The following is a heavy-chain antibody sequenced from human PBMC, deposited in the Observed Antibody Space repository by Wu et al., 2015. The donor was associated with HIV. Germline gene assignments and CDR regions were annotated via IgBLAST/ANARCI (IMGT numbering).Heavy chain of an antibody. CDR3: ARVTVPGVAAFDI. CDR1: GYTFTSYG. CDR2: ISPHNGGT. D-gene: IGHD4-17*01. V-gene: IGHV1-18*01. Sequence: QVQLVQSGAEVKKPGASVKVSCKASGYTFTSYGITWVRQAPGQGLEWMGWISPHNGGTNYGLKFQDRVTMTRDTSINTAYMELNSLTSDDTAFYYCARVTVPGVAAFDIWGQGTLVTVSS. J-gene: IGHJ3*02.